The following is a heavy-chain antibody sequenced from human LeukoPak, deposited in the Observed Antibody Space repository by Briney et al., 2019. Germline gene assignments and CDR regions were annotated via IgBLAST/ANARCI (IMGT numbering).Heavy chain of an antibody. CDR1: GFTFGDYA. CDR2: ISWNSGSI. Sequence: GGSLRLSCAASGFTFGDYAMHWVRQAPGKGLEWVSGISWNSGSIGYADSVKGRFTISRDNAKNSLYLQMNSLRFEDTALYYCAKAGYISGWYYFDDWGQGTLVTVSS. V-gene: IGHV3-9*01. J-gene: IGHJ4*02. CDR3: AKAGYISGWYYFDD. D-gene: IGHD6-13*01.